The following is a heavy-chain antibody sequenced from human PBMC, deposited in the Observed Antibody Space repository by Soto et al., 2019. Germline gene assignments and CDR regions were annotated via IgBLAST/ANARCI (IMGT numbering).Heavy chain of an antibody. CDR2: INAGNGNT. Sequence: QVQLVQSGAEVKKPGASVKVSCKASGYTFTSYAMHWVRQARGQRLEWMGWINAGNGNTKYSQKFQGRVTITRDTSASTAYMELSSLRSEDTAVYYCARVSGYDYIWGSYSAFDIWGQGTMVTVSS. CDR3: ARVSGYDYIWGSYSAFDI. J-gene: IGHJ3*02. CDR1: GYTFTSYA. D-gene: IGHD3-16*01. V-gene: IGHV1-3*01.